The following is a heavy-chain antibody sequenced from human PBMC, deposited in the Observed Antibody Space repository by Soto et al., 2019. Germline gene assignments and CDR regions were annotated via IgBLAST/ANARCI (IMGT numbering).Heavy chain of an antibody. Sequence: PGGSLRLSCAASGFTFSSYAMSWVRQAPGKGLEWVSAISGSGGSTYYADSVKGRFTISRDNSKNTLYLQMNSLRAEDTAVYYCAKDGPNDFWSGYGVGPNAFDIWGQGTMVTVSS. D-gene: IGHD3-3*01. CDR3: AKDGPNDFWSGYGVGPNAFDI. CDR2: ISGSGGST. CDR1: GFTFSSYA. V-gene: IGHV3-23*01. J-gene: IGHJ3*02.